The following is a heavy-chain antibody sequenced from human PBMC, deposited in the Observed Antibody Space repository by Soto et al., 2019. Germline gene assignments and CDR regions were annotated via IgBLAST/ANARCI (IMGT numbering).Heavy chain of an antibody. CDR1: GFTFSNSG. Sequence: GGSLRLSCAASGFTFSNSGMNWVRQAPGKGLEWVSYISGSSSTIYHTDSVKGRFAISGDNAKNSLYLQMNALRVEDTAVYYCARDSGRQWLILDYWGQGTLVTVSS. V-gene: IGHV3-48*01. J-gene: IGHJ4*02. D-gene: IGHD6-19*01. CDR2: ISGSSSTI. CDR3: ARDSGRQWLILDY.